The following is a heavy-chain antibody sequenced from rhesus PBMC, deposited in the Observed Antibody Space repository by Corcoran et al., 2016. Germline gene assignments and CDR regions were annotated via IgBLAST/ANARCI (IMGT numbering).Heavy chain of an antibody. CDR3: ARDLAGSGSLDY. Sequence: QLQLQESGPGLVKPSETLSLTCAVSGYSISSGYGWSWIRQPPGKGLEWIGYISYSGSTSYNPSLKSRVTISRDTSKNQFSLKLSAVTAADTAVYDCARDLAGSGSLDYWGQGVLVTVSS. J-gene: IGHJ4*01. CDR1: GYSISSGYG. D-gene: IGHD6-25*01. V-gene: IGHV4-122*02. CDR2: ISYSGST.